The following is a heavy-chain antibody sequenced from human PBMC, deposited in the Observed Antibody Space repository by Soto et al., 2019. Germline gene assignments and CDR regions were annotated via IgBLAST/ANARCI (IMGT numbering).Heavy chain of an antibody. J-gene: IGHJ5*02. CDR3: TTGLSISGVVIDP. CDR2: FKRKTDGGTT. V-gene: IGHV3-15*01. D-gene: IGHD3-3*01. CDR1: GYNFNFYW. Sequence: YCQGPGYNFNFYWVAWVRQAPGKGLEWGGRFKRKTDGGTTDYYALVKDRFTITRDDTKNTVYLQMNNLVTEAAAVYYCTTGLSISGVVIDPWGQGTLVTVSS.